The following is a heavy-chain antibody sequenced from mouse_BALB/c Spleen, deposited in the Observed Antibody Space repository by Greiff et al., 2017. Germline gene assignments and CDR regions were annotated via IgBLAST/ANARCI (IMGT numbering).Heavy chain of an antibody. CDR2: ISDGGSYT. J-gene: IGHJ3*01. CDR1: GFTFSDYY. Sequence: EVHLVESGGGLVKPGGSLKLSCAASGFTFSDYYMYWVRQTPEKRLEWVATISDGGSYTYYPDSVKGRFTISRDNAKNNLYLQMSSLKSEDTAMYYCARDFTRFAYWGQGTLVTVSA. CDR3: ARDFTRFAY. V-gene: IGHV5-4*02.